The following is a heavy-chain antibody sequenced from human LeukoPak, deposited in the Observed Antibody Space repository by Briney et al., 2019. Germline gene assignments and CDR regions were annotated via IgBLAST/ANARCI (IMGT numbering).Heavy chain of an antibody. CDR1: GYTFTGYH. J-gene: IGHJ4*02. CDR2: INPNSSDT. Sequence: GASVTVSCKASGYTFTGYHMHWVRQAPGQGLEWMGRINPNSSDTNYAQKFQGRVTMTRDTSISTAYMELSRLRSDDTAVYYCARDYCSSTSCLFDYWGQGTLVTVSS. V-gene: IGHV1-2*06. D-gene: IGHD2-2*01. CDR3: ARDYCSSTSCLFDY.